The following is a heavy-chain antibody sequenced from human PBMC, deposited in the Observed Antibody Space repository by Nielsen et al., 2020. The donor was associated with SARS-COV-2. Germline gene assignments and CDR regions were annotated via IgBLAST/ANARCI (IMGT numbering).Heavy chain of an antibody. CDR3: ARGARN. CDR1: GDSINTDDNY. J-gene: IGHJ4*02. CDR2: ILSNRTT. V-gene: IGHV4-31*03. Sequence: TLPPTFSAFGDSINTDDNYCSRIRQFPGHGLAWIGYILSNRTTYYSWPLKRRLTISLATSKNQCSLKLASVTVADTAVYYCARGARNWGQGALVTVAS.